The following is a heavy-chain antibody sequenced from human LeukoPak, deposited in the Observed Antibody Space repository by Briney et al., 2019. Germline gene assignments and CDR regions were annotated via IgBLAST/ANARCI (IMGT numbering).Heavy chain of an antibody. CDR2: ISGSGGST. J-gene: IGHJ4*02. CDR3: AKLLQQWLVTSYFDY. Sequence: GGSLRLSCAASGFTFSSYAMSWVRQAPGKGLEWVSAISGSGGSTYYADSVKGRFPISRDNSKNTLYLQMNSLRAEDTAVYYCAKLLQQWLVTSYFDYWGQGTLVTVSS. V-gene: IGHV3-23*01. CDR1: GFTFSSYA. D-gene: IGHD6-19*01.